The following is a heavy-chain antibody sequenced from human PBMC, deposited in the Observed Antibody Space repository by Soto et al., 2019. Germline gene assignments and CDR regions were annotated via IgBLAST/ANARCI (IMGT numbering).Heavy chain of an antibody. Sequence: PSETLSLTCTVSGGSISSGDYYWSWIRQPPGKGLEWIGYIYYSGSTYYNPSLKSRVTISVDTSKNQFSLKLSSVTAADTAVYYCDRGHEGYYFDYWGQGTLVTVSS. CDR2: IYYSGST. CDR1: GGSISSGDYY. CDR3: DRGHEGYYFDY. V-gene: IGHV4-30-4*01. J-gene: IGHJ4*02.